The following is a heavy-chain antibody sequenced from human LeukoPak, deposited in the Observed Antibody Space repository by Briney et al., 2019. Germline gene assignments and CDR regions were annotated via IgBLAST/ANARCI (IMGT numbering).Heavy chain of an antibody. D-gene: IGHD2-2*01. J-gene: IGHJ4*02. CDR1: GLTFSTYW. CDR2: IKQDGSDK. Sequence: PGGSLRLSCAASGLTFSTYWMSWVRQAPGKGLEWVANIKQDGSDKFYVDSVKGRFTISRDNAKNSMYLQMSSLRAEDTAIYYCARVLPVASRDYWGQGTLVTVSS. CDR3: ARVLPVASRDY. V-gene: IGHV3-7*01.